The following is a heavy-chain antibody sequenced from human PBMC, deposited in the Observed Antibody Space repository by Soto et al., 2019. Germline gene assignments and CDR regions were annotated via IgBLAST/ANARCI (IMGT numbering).Heavy chain of an antibody. J-gene: IGHJ6*02. V-gene: IGHV1-18*01. CDR2: ISAYNGNT. CDR1: GYTVTSYG. Sequence: ASVKVSCKASGYTVTSYGISWVRQAPGQGLEWMGWISAYNGNTNYAQKLQGRVTMTTDTSTSTAYMELRSLRSDDTAVYYCARSSGWYVYYYYGMDVWGQGTTVTVSS. D-gene: IGHD6-19*01. CDR3: ARSSGWYVYYYYGMDV.